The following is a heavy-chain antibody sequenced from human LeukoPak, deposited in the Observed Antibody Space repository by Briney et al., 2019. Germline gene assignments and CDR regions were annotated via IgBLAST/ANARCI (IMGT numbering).Heavy chain of an antibody. J-gene: IGHJ4*02. CDR3: AKDQARGSCSVVDY. CDR1: GFTFSSYA. Sequence: GGSLRLSCAASGFTFSSYAMSWVRQAPGKGLEWVPAISGSGGSTYYADSVKGRFTISRDNSKNTLYLQMNSLRAEDTAVYYCAKDQARGSCSVVDYWGQGTLVTISS. CDR2: ISGSGGST. D-gene: IGHD2-15*01. V-gene: IGHV3-23*01.